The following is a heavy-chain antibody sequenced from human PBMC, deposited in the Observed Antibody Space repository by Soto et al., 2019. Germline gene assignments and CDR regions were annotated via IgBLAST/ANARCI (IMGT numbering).Heavy chain of an antibody. CDR1: GCSISSYY. J-gene: IGHJ4*02. Sequence: SESLSLTCAVSGCSISSYYWSWIRQPPGKGLEWIGYIYYSGSTNYNPSLKSRVTISVDTSKNQFSLKLSSVTAADTAVYYCARRRMSTNVFDYWGQGTLVHVSS. D-gene: IGHD2-8*01. CDR3: ARRRMSTNVFDY. CDR2: IYYSGST. V-gene: IGHV4-59*01.